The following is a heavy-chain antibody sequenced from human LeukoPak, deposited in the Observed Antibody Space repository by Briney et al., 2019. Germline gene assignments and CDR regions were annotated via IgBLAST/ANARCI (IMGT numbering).Heavy chain of an antibody. J-gene: IGHJ4*02. CDR1: GFTFSSYS. D-gene: IGHD6-19*01. V-gene: IGHV3-21*01. Sequence: GGSLRLSCAASGFTFSSYSMNWVRQAPGKGLEWVSSISSSSSYIYYADSVKGRFTISRDSAKSTLYLQMDSLRAEDTAVYYCARALSSAWGLVDCWGQGTLVTVSS. CDR2: ISSSSSYI. CDR3: ARALSSAWGLVDC.